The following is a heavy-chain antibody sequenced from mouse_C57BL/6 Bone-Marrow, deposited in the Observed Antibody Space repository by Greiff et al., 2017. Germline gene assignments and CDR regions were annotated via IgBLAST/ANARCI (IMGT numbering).Heavy chain of an antibody. CDR3: ARDGNPFDY. CDR1: GFTFSSYA. J-gene: IGHJ2*01. Sequence: EVQGVDSGGGLVKPGGSLKLSCAASGFTFSSYAMSWVRQTPEKRLEWVATISDGGSYTYYPDNVKGRFTISRDNAKNNLYLQMSHLKSEDTAMYYCARDGNPFDYWGQGTTLTVSS. D-gene: IGHD2-1*01. V-gene: IGHV5-4*01. CDR2: ISDGGSYT.